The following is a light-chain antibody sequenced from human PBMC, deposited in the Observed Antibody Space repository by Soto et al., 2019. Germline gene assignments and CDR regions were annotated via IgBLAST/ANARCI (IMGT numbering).Light chain of an antibody. CDR1: QGIDNY. Sequence: IQMTQSPSSLSASVGDRVTITCRASQGIDNYLAWYQQKPGKAPKLLIYKASTLKSGVPSRFSGSGSGTEFTLTISSLQPDDFATYYCQHYNSYSEAFGQGTKVDI. CDR3: QHYNSYSEA. J-gene: IGKJ1*01. V-gene: IGKV1-5*03. CDR2: KAS.